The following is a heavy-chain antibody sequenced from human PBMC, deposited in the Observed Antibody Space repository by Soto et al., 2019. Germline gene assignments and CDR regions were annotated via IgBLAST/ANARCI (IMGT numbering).Heavy chain of an antibody. V-gene: IGHV3-73*01. CDR3: TTGVWSSGYFDY. Sequence: GGSLRLSCAASGFTFSGSAMHWVRQASGKGLEWVGRIRSKANSYATAYAASVKGRFTISRDDSKNTAYLQMNSLKTEDTAVYYCTTGVWSSGYFDYWGQGTLVTVSS. J-gene: IGHJ4*02. CDR1: GFTFSGSA. D-gene: IGHD3-22*01. CDR2: IRSKANSYAT.